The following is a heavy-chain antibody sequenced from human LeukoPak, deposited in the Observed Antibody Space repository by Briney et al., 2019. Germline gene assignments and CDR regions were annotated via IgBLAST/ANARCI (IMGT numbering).Heavy chain of an antibody. CDR1: GFTFSSYE. CDR3: ARGVFVYFDY. CDR2: ISSSGSTI. J-gene: IGHJ4*02. V-gene: IGHV3-48*03. Sequence: GGSLRLSCAASGFTFSSYEMNWVRQAPGKGLEWVSHISSSGSTIYYADSVKGRFTISRDNAKNSLYQQMNSLRAEDTAVYYCARGVFVYFDYWGQGTLVTVSS.